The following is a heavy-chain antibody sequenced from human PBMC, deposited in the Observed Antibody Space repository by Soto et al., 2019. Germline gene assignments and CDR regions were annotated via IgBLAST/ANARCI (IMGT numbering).Heavy chain of an antibody. D-gene: IGHD5-12*01. CDR1: GFTFTNAW. J-gene: IGHJ4*02. V-gene: IGHV3-15*01. CDR2: IKSKTDGGTT. Sequence: EVQLVESGGGLVKPGGSLRLSCADSGFTFTNAWMSWVRQAPGKVLEWVGRIKSKTDGGTTDYAAPVKGRFTISRDDSKNTLYLQLNSLKTEDTAMYYCTAERQSGYNYLDYWGQGTLVTVSS. CDR3: TAERQSGYNYLDY.